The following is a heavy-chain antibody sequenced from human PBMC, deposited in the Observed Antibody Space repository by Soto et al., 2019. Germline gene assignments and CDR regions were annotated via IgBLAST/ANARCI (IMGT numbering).Heavy chain of an antibody. CDR3: ARGAYRYFDY. CDR1: GFTFSGYA. V-gene: IGHV3-30-3*01. D-gene: IGHD4-4*01. Sequence: QVQLVESGGGVVQPGKSLRLSCVASGFTFSGYAMHGIRQAPGKAPEWVALISSDGSSTLYADSVRGRFTISRDNSRDTLYLQLNSLRPDDTAVFSCARGAYRYFDYWGQGTLVTVSS. CDR2: ISSDGSST. J-gene: IGHJ4*02.